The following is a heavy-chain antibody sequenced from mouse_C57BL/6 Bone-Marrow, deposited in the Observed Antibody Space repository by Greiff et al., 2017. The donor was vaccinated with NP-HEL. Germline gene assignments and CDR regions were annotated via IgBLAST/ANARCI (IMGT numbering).Heavy chain of an antibody. V-gene: IGHV1-69*01. CDR2: IDPSDSYT. CDR1: GYTFTSYW. J-gene: IGHJ1*03. Sequence: QVQLQQPGAELVMPGASVKLSCKASGYTFTSYWMHWVKQRPGQGLEWIGEIDPSDSYTNYNQKFKGKSTLTVDKYSSTAYMQLSSLTSEDSAVYYCAREGNWDEDWYFDVWGTGTTVTVSS. D-gene: IGHD4-1*01. CDR3: AREGNWDEDWYFDV.